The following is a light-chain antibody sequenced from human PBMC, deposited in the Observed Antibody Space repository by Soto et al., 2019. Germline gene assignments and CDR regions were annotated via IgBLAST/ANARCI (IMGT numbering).Light chain of an antibody. CDR3: QKYNSAPLT. J-gene: IGKJ4*01. CDR2: AAS. Sequence: DIQMTQSPSSLSAYVGDRVTITCRASQSISTYLNWYLQKPGKVPKLLIYAASTLQSGVPSRFSGSGSGTDFTLTISSLQPEDVATYYCQKYNSAPLTFGGGTKVDIK. CDR1: QSISTY. V-gene: IGKV1-27*01.